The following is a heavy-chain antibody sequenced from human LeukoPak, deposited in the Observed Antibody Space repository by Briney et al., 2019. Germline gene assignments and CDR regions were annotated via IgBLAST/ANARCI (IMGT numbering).Heavy chain of an antibody. CDR3: ARAVFSSRNSYGLDY. D-gene: IGHD5-18*01. CDR2: ISSSGRT. Sequence: SETLSLTCNVSGDAISSGSDYWVWIRQSPGKGLEWIGYISSSGRTYYNLSLKSRVSISIDTSESQFSLNLRSVTAADTAIYYCARAVFSSRNSYGLDYWGQGILVTVSS. V-gene: IGHV4-39*07. J-gene: IGHJ4*02. CDR1: GDAISSGSDY.